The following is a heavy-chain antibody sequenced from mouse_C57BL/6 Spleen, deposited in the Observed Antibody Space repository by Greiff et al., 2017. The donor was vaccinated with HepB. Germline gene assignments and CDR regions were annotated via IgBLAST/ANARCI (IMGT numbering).Heavy chain of an antibody. Sequence: VQLQQSGAELVKPGASVKISCKASGYAFSSYWMNWVKQRPGKGLEWIGQIYPGDGDTNYNGKFKGKATLTADKSSSTAYMQLSSLTSEDSAVYFGARKDYYDYDEVFDYWGQGTTLTVSS. D-gene: IGHD2-4*01. CDR2: IYPGDGDT. V-gene: IGHV1-80*01. J-gene: IGHJ2*01. CDR1: GYAFSSYW. CDR3: ARKDYYDYDEVFDY.